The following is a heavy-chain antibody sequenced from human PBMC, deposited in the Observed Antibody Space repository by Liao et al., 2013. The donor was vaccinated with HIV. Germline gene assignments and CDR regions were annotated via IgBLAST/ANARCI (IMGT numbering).Heavy chain of an antibody. CDR3: AREDSVSYWAYFDY. J-gene: IGHJ4*02. Sequence: QLQLQESGPGLVKPSETLSLTCTVSGGSISSSSHYWGWIRQPPGKGLEWIGSIYYSGSTYYNPSLKSRVTISVDTSNNQFSLKVTSVTAADTAVYYCAREDSVSYWAYFDYWGQGTLVTVSS. CDR1: GGSISSSSHY. D-gene: IGHD1-26*01. CDR2: IYYSGST. V-gene: IGHV4-39*07.